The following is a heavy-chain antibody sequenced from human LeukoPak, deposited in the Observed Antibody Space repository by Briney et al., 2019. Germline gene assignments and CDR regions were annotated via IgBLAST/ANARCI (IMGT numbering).Heavy chain of an antibody. CDR3: ARSRVAAAGMWRAFDI. Sequence: GGSLRLSCAASGFTVSSNYMSWVRQAPGKGLEWVSVIYSGGSTYYADSVKGRFTISRDNSKNTLYLQMNSLRAEDTAVYYCARSRVAAAGMWRAFDIWGQGTMVTVSS. CDR1: GFTVSSNY. V-gene: IGHV3-53*01. CDR2: IYSGGST. J-gene: IGHJ3*02. D-gene: IGHD6-13*01.